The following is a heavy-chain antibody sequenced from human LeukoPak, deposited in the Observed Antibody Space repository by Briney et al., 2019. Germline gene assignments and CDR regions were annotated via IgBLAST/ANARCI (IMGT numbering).Heavy chain of an antibody. J-gene: IGHJ4*02. V-gene: IGHV4-61*08. CDR1: GGSISSGDYY. D-gene: IGHD1-26*01. CDR3: ARSRVGATEGFGY. Sequence: SETLSLTCTVSGGSISSGDYYWSWIRQPPGKGLEWIGYIYYSGSTNYNPSLKSRVTISVDTSKNQFSLKLSSVTAADTAVYYCARSRVGATEGFGYWGQGTLVTVSS. CDR2: IYYSGST.